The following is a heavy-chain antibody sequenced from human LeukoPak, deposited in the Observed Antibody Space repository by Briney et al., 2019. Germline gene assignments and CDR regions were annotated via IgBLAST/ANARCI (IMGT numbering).Heavy chain of an antibody. CDR2: INHSGST. CDR1: GGSFSGYY. Sequence: PSETLSLTCAVCGGSFSGYYWSLIRQPPGKGLEWIGEINHSGSTNYNPSLKSRVTISVDTSKNQFSLKLSSVTAADTAVYYCARASPAAGNAFDIWGQGTMVTVSS. V-gene: IGHV4-34*01. J-gene: IGHJ3*02. CDR3: ARASPAAGNAFDI. D-gene: IGHD6-13*01.